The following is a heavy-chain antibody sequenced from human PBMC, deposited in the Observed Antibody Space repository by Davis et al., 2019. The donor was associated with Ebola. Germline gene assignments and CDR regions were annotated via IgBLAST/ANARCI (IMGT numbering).Heavy chain of an antibody. V-gene: IGHV3-66*01. D-gene: IGHD5-18*01. CDR3: ARDLFFCSTATIDY. CDR1: GFTVGSNY. Sequence: GGSLRLSCAASGFTVGSNYMSWVRQAPGKGLEWVSVIYSGGSTYYADSVKGRFTISRDNSKNTLYLQMNSLRAEDTAVYYCARDLFFCSTATIDYWGQGTLVTVSS. CDR2: IYSGGST. J-gene: IGHJ4*02.